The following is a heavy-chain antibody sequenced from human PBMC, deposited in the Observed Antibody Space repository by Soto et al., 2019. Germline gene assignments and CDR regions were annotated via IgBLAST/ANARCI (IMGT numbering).Heavy chain of an antibody. CDR1: GGSISSGDYY. CDR2: IYYSGST. Sequence: SETLSLTCTVSGGSISSGDYYWSWIRQPPGKGLEWIGYIYYSGSTYYNPSLKSRVTISVDTSKNQFSLKLSSVTAADTAVYYCARSSSTSLNWFDPWGQGTLVTVSS. CDR3: ARSSSTSLNWFDP. V-gene: IGHV4-30-4*01. D-gene: IGHD2-2*01. J-gene: IGHJ5*02.